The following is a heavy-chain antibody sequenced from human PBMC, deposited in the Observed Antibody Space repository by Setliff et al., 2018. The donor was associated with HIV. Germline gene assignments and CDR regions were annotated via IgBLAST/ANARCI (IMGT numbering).Heavy chain of an antibody. Sequence: KTSETLSLTCTVSGYSISSGYYWGWIRQPPGKGLEWIGSIYHSWTTYYNPSLKTRVTISLDASRNHFSLNLSSVTAADTAVYYCASDHGDYGAFDVWGQGTMVTVSS. CDR2: IYHSWTT. CDR3: ASDHGDYGAFDV. J-gene: IGHJ3*01. CDR1: GYSISSGYY. D-gene: IGHD4-17*01. V-gene: IGHV4-38-2*02.